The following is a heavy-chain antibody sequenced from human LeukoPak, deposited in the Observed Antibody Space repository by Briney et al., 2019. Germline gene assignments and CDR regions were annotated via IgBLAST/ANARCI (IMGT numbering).Heavy chain of an antibody. Sequence: PGGSLRLSCVASGLPLADFAMHWGRQAPGEGLEWVSLISGDGVSTFYTDSVRGRFSISRDNTKNSLYLEMNSLRTEDTAMYYCAKESGKFDYWGQGTLVAVSS. CDR1: GLPLADFA. V-gene: IGHV3-43*02. CDR2: ISGDGVST. J-gene: IGHJ4*02. CDR3: AKESGKFDY.